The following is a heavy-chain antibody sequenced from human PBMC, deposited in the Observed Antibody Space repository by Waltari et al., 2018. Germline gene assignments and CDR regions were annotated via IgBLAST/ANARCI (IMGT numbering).Heavy chain of an antibody. Sequence: EVQLVESGGGLVQPGRSLRLSCAASGFTVDDYALHWVRQAPGKGLEWVSGISWNSGSICYADSVKGRFTISRDNAKNSLYLHMNSLRAEDTALYYCAKDIGSAVAGTFRYSGQGTLVTVSS. V-gene: IGHV3-9*01. CDR1: GFTVDDYA. D-gene: IGHD6-19*01. CDR3: AKDIGSAVAGTFRY. J-gene: IGHJ4*02. CDR2: ISWNSGSI.